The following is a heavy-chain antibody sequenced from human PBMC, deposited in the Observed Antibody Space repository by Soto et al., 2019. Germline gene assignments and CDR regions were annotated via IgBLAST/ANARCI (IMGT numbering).Heavy chain of an antibody. CDR1: RGSFSYFH. J-gene: IGHJ4*02. CDR3: ARGGGNPASTNDF. Sequence: QVQLQQWGGGLLKPSETLSLTCGLHRGSFSYFHWSWIRQPPGKGLEWIGEIHSSGSTNYNPSHRSRVTMSIDTSARQFSLTLYSVTAADTAVYYCARGGGNPASTNDFWGQGALVTVSS. D-gene: IGHD3-16*01. V-gene: IGHV4-34*01. CDR2: IHSSGST.